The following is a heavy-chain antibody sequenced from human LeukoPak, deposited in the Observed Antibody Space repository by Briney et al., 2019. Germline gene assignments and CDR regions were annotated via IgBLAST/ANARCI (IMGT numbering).Heavy chain of an antibody. J-gene: IGHJ4*02. D-gene: IGHD1-26*01. Sequence: SETLSLTCTVSGGSISSLTYYWSCIRQPAGKGLDWIVRINTSGSNNYNPSLKSRVTISVDTSKNQFSLRLSSVTAADTAVYYCASLGMGAPYYFDHWGQGILVTVAS. CDR1: GGSISSLTYY. CDR3: ASLGMGAPYYFDH. CDR2: INTSGSN. V-gene: IGHV4-61*02.